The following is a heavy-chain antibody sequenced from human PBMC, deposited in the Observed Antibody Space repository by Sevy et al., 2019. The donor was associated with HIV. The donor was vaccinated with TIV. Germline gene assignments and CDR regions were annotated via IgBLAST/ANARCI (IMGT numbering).Heavy chain of an antibody. D-gene: IGHD2-21*02. V-gene: IGHV1-2*02. Sequence: ASVKVSSKPSGYTFSGYYIHWVRQAPGQGLEWMGWINPKSGGTNYAQKFQGRVTMTRDTSISTAYMELSRLRSDDTAVYYCARGGESLPYCGGDCYPDYWGQGTLVTVSS. CDR1: GYTFSGYY. CDR3: ARGGESLPYCGGDCYPDY. J-gene: IGHJ4*02. CDR2: INPKSGGT.